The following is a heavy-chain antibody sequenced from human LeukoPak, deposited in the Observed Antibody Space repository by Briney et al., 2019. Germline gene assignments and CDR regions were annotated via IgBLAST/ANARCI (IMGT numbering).Heavy chain of an antibody. J-gene: IGHJ4*02. CDR2: ISYDGSNK. CDR1: GFTFSSYA. CDR3: ARGGLHYYDSSGFDY. V-gene: IGHV3-30-3*01. Sequence: PGGSLRLSCAASGFTFSSYAMHWVRQAPGKGLEWVAVISYDGSNKYYADSVKGRFTISRDNSKNTLYLQMNSLRAEDTAVYYCARGGLHYYDSSGFDYWGQGTLVTVSS. D-gene: IGHD3-22*01.